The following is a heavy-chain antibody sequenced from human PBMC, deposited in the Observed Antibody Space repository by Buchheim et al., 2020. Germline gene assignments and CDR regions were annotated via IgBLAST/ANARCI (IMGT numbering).Heavy chain of an antibody. CDR1: GFTFSSYW. CDR3: ARAGYSSGWYVSFDS. CDR2: INSDGSSP. D-gene: IGHD6-19*01. Sequence: EVQLVESGGGLVQPGGSLRLSCVASGFTFSSYWVHWVRQAPGKGLVWVSRINSDGSSPNYADSVKGRFTISRDNAKNTLYLQMNSLRAEDTAVYYCARAGYSSGWYVSFDSWGQGTL. J-gene: IGHJ4*02. V-gene: IGHV3-74*01.